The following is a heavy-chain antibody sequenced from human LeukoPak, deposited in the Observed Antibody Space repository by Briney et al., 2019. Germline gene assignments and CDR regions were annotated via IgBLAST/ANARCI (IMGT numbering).Heavy chain of an antibody. Sequence: SETLSLTCAVYGGSFSGYYWSWIRQPPGKGLEWIGEINHSGSTNYNPSLKSRVTISVDTSNNQFSLKLSSVTAADTAVYYCARGLDYYDSSGYRLPALGYCGQGTLGTVSS. J-gene: IGHJ4*02. CDR3: ARGLDYYDSSGYRLPALGY. CDR2: INHSGST. CDR1: GGSFSGYY. V-gene: IGHV4-34*01. D-gene: IGHD3-22*01.